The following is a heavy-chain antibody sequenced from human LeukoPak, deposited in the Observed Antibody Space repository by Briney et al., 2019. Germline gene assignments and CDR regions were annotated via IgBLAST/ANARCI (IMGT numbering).Heavy chain of an antibody. CDR2: INPNSGGT. V-gene: IGHV1-2*02. J-gene: IGHJ4*02. Sequence: ASVKVSCKASGYTFTGYYMHWVRQARGQGLEWMGWINPNSGGTNYAQKFQGRVTMTRDTSISTAYMELSRLRSDDTAVYYCAREDLAAAGTWGYWGQGTLVTVSS. D-gene: IGHD6-13*01. CDR3: AREDLAAAGTWGY. CDR1: GYTFTGYY.